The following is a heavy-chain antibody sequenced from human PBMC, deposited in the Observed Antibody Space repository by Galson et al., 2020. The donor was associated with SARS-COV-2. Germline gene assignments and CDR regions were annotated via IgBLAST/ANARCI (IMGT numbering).Heavy chain of an antibody. D-gene: IGHD2-2*01. CDR3: VRGAEERRIIVVVPYYYTYMDV. CDR1: CGSFKNYY. CDR2: INHRGST. Sequence: SETLSLTCAVYCGSFKNYYWTWIRQSPGKGLQWIGAINHRGSTNYDPSLPGRVPMSVDTSKNQFSLRLSSVTAADTAVYYCVRGAEERRIIVVVPYYYTYMDVWGGGTAVTVSS. J-gene: IGHJ6*03. V-gene: IGHV4-34*01.